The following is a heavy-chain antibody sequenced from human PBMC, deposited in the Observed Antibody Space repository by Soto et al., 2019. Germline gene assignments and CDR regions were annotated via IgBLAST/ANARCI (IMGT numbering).Heavy chain of an antibody. V-gene: IGHV4-59*08. CDR3: ARHRYSYGVYYFDY. CDR2: IYYSGST. D-gene: IGHD5-18*01. Sequence: SETLSLTCTVSGGSIGTYYWSWIWQPPGRGLEWIGYIYYSGSTNCNPSLKSRVTISVDTSKNQYSLKLSSVTAADTVVYYCARHRYSYGVYYFDYWGQGTLVTV. CDR1: GGSIGTYY. J-gene: IGHJ4*02.